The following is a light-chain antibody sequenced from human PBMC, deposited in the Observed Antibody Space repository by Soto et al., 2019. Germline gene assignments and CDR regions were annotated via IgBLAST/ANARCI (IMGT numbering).Light chain of an antibody. J-gene: IGLJ2*01. CDR1: SSDVGGYKY. CDR2: EVT. V-gene: IGLV2-14*01. CDR3: SSFRSGGTRVL. Sequence: QSVLTQPASVSGSPGQSITISCTGTSSDVGGYKYVSWYQQHPDKAPKLIIFEVTNRPSGISYRFSGSKSGNTASLTISGLQVEDEADYYCSSFRSGGTRVLFGGGTKLTVL.